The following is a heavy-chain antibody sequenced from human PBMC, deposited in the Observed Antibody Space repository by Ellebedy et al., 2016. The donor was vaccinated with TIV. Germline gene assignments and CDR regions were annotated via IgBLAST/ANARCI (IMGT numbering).Heavy chain of an antibody. D-gene: IGHD1-26*01. CDR2: ISYDGSHR. J-gene: IGHJ6*02. CDR1: GFTFSRHG. Sequence: GESLKISCAASGFTFSRHGTHWVRQAPGKGLEWVALISYDGSHRFYADSVKGRFTISRDDFKNTLYLHMNSLRPEDTAVYYCTRVEIEGATDYYFGMDVWGQGTTVTVSS. V-gene: IGHV3-30*03. CDR3: TRVEIEGATDYYFGMDV.